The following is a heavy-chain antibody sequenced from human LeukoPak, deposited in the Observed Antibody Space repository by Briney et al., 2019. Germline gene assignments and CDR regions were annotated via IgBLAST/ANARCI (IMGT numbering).Heavy chain of an antibody. J-gene: IGHJ6*03. Sequence: XCKASGYTFTSYHMHWVRQAPGQGLEWMGIINPSGGSTIYAQNFQGRVTMTRDTSTSTVYMELSSLGSEDTAVYYCARMGSSSSSQMDVWGKGTTVTVSS. CDR2: INPSGGST. CDR3: ARMGSSSSSQMDV. CDR1: GYTFTSYH. D-gene: IGHD6-6*01. V-gene: IGHV1-46*01.